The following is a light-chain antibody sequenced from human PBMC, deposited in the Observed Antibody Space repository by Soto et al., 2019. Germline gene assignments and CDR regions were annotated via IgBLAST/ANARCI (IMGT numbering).Light chain of an antibody. Sequence: IKLTQSPSTLSASAGGRVTITCRASQGISGYLAWYQQKPGKAPKLLIYAASTLQSGFPSRFSGSGSGTDFTLTISSLQPEDFAIYYCQQHNSYPYTFGQGTKLEIK. J-gene: IGKJ2*01. CDR1: QGISGY. CDR2: AAS. CDR3: QQHNSYPYT. V-gene: IGKV1-9*01.